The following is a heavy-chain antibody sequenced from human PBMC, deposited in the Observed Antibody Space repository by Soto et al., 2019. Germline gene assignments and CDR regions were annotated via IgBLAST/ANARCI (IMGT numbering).Heavy chain of an antibody. CDR1: GFTFSSYS. CDR2: ISYDGSDK. V-gene: IGHV3-30*04. CDR3: ARHGYNYGGGYFDY. Sequence: SGGSLRLSCAASGFTFSSYSMHWVRQTPGKGLERVAVISYDGSDKYYADSVKGRFTISRDNSKNTLYLQMNSLRAEDTAVYYCARHGYNYGGGYFDYWGQGTLVTVSS. D-gene: IGHD5-18*01. J-gene: IGHJ4*02.